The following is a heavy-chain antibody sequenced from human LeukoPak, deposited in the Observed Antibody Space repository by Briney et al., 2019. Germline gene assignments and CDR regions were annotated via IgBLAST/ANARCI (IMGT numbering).Heavy chain of an antibody. V-gene: IGHV1-24*01. CDR1: GYALTELS. D-gene: IGHD3-22*01. CDR2: FDPEDGET. J-gene: IGHJ4*02. CDR3: ATHPPDSDPPVD. Sequence: GASVKVSCKVSGYALTELSMHWVRQAPGKGLEWMGGFDPEDGETIYAQKFQGRVTMTEDTSTNTAYMELSSLRSEDTAVYYCATHPPDSDPPVDWGQGTLVTVSS.